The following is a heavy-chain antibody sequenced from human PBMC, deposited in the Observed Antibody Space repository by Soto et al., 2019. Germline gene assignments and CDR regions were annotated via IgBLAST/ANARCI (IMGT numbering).Heavy chain of an antibody. J-gene: IGHJ4*02. CDR1: GFTFSSYW. Sequence: EVQLVESGGGLVQPGGSLRLSCAASGFTFSSYWMHWVRQAPGKGLVWVSSINGDGGTTTYADSVKGRFTLSSDNAKNTLFLQMNSLRVEDAAVYYCARVGCSSWQWCQGPLVTVSS. D-gene: IGHD6-6*01. CDR3: ARVGCSSWQ. CDR2: INGDGGTT. V-gene: IGHV3-74*01.